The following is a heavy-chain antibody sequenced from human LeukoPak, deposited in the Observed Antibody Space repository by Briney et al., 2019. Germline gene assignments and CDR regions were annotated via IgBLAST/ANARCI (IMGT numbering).Heavy chain of an antibody. D-gene: IGHD4-23*01. CDR2: IIPIFGTA. V-gene: IGHV1-69*13. Sequence: SVKVSCKASGGTFSSYAISWVRQAPGQGLEWMGGIIPIFGTANYAQKFQGRVTITADESTSTAYMELSSLRSEDTAVYYCARDRSDYGGNSGYFDYWGQGTLVTVSS. J-gene: IGHJ4*02. CDR1: GGTFSSYA. CDR3: ARDRSDYGGNSGYFDY.